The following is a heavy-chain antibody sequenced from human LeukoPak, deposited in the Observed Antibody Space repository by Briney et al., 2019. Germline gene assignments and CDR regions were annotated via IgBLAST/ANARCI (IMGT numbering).Heavy chain of an antibody. CDR2: IYYSGST. J-gene: IGHJ3*02. V-gene: IGHV4-39*07. CDR1: GGSISSSSYY. CDR3: ARHLVVAATQRGAFDI. D-gene: IGHD2-15*01. Sequence: SETLSLTCTVSGGSISSSSYYWGWIRQPPGKGLEWIGSIYYSGSTYYNPSLKSRVTISVDTSKNQFSLKLSSVTAADTAVYYCARHLVVAATQRGAFDIWGQGTMVTVSS.